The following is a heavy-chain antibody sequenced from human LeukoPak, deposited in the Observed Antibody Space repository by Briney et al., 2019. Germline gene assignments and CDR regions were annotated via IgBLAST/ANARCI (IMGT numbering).Heavy chain of an antibody. CDR1: GYTFTGYY. CDR2: INPNSGGT. V-gene: IGHV1-2*02. CDR3: ARESDGDAGYDAMDV. D-gene: IGHD5-12*01. Sequence: ASVKVSCKASGYTFTGYYMHWVRQAPGQGLEWMGWINPNSGGTNYAQKFQGRVTMTRDTSISTAYMELSRLRSDDTAVYYCARESDGDAGYDAMDVWGQGTTVTVSS. J-gene: IGHJ6*02.